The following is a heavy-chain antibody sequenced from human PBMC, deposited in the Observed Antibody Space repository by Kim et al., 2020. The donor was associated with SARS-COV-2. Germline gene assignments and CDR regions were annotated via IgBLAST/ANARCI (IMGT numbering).Heavy chain of an antibody. Sequence: SETLSLTCAVYGGSFSGYYWSWIRQPPGKGLEWIGEINHSGSTNYNPSLKSRVTISVDTSKNQFSLKLSSVTAADTAVYYCAVRLTLLWFGESDYWGQGTLVTVSS. D-gene: IGHD3-10*01. V-gene: IGHV4-34*01. CDR2: INHSGST. CDR3: AVRLTLLWFGESDY. J-gene: IGHJ4*02. CDR1: GGSFSGYY.